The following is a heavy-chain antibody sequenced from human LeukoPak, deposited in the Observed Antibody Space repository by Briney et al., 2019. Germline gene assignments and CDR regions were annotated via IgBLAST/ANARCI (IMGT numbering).Heavy chain of an antibody. D-gene: IGHD6-13*01. V-gene: IGHV1-69*04. CDR1: GGTFSSYA. Sequence: SVKVSCKASGGTFSSYAISWVRQAPGQGLEWMGRIIPILGIANYAQKFQGRVTITADKSTSTAYMELSSLRSEDTAVYYCAREGSSWYGPTDAFDIWGQGTMVTVSS. J-gene: IGHJ3*02. CDR3: AREGSSWYGPTDAFDI. CDR2: IIPILGIA.